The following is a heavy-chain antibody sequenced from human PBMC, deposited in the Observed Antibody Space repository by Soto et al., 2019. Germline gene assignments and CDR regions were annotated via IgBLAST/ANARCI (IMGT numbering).Heavy chain of an antibody. J-gene: IGHJ4*02. Sequence: ASVKVSCKASGYTCTGYYMHWVRQAPGQGLEWMGWINPNSGGTNYAQKFQGWVTMTRDTSISTAYMELSRLRSDGTARSYCARADCGGDCYSGVDYWGQGPLVTVS. D-gene: IGHD2-21*02. V-gene: IGHV1-2*04. CDR2: INPNSGGT. CDR1: GYTCTGYY. CDR3: ARADCGGDCYSGVDY.